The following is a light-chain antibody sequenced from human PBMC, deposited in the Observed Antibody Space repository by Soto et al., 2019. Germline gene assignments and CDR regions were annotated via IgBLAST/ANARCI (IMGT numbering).Light chain of an antibody. Sequence: QSVLTQPASVSGSPGQSITISCTGTSSDVGGYNSVSWYQQHPGKAPKLMIYDVSNRPSGVSNRFSGSKSGNTASLTISGLQAEDEADYYCSSYTSSSSYVVFGGGTKVTVL. CDR3: SSYTSSSSYVV. J-gene: IGLJ2*01. CDR2: DVS. V-gene: IGLV2-14*01. CDR1: SSDVGGYNS.